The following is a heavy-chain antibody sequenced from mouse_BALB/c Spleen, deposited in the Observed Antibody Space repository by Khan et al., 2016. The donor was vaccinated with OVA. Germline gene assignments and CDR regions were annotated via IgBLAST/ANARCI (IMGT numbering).Heavy chain of an antibody. D-gene: IGHD1-1*01. CDR2: ISYSGST. Sequence: EVQLQESGPGLVKPSQSLSLTCTVTGYSITSGYAWNWIRQFPGNKLEWMGYISYSGSTRYNPSLRSRISITQDTSKNQFFLQLNSVTTEDTATYYCARKNYYGYAMDCWGQGTSVTVSS. CDR3: ARKNYYGYAMDC. J-gene: IGHJ4*01. CDR1: GYSITSGYA. V-gene: IGHV3-2*02.